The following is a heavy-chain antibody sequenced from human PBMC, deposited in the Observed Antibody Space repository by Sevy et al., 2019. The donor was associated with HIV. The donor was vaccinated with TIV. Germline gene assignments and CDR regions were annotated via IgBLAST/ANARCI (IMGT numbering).Heavy chain of an antibody. V-gene: IGHV3-74*01. CDR1: GFTFSSYW. CDR2: INSDGSST. Sequence: GGSLRLSCAASGFTFSSYWMYWVRQAPGKGLVWVSRINSDGSSTNYAESVKGRFTISRDNAKNTLYLQMNSLRAEDTAVYYCARDRVFGVVQNWFDPWGQGTLVTVSS. J-gene: IGHJ5*02. CDR3: ARDRVFGVVQNWFDP. D-gene: IGHD3-3*01.